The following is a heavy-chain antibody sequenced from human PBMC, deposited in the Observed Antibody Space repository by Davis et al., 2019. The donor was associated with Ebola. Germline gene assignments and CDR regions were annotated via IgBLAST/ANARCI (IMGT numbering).Heavy chain of an antibody. J-gene: IGHJ5*02. CDR3: ARDIVATAIDP. CDR1: GYTFTSYA. V-gene: IGHV1-18*01. D-gene: IGHD5-12*01. CDR2: ISAYNGNT. Sequence: ASVKVSCKASGYTFTSYAMHWVRQAPGQRLEWMGWISAYNGNTNYAQKLQGRVTMTTDTSTSTAYMELRSLRSDDTAVYYCARDIVATAIDPWGQGTLVTVSS.